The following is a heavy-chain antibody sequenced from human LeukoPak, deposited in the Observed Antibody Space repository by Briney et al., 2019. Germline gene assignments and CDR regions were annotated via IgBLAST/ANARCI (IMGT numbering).Heavy chain of an antibody. D-gene: IGHD6-13*01. V-gene: IGHV4-34*01. CDR1: GGSFSGNY. CDR2: INHSGST. CDR3: ARTSGSSSWYSRAYF. Sequence: SETLSLTCAVYGGSFSGNYWSWIRQPPGKGLEWIGEINHSGSTNYNPSLKSRVTISVDTSKNQFSLKLSSVTAADTAVYYCARTSGSSSWYSRAYFWGQGTLVTVSS. J-gene: IGHJ4*02.